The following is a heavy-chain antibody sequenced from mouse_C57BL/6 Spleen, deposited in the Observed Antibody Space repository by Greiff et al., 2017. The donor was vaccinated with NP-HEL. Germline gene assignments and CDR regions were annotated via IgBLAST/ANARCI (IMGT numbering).Heavy chain of an antibody. D-gene: IGHD2-4*01. CDR1: GFNIKDYY. J-gene: IGHJ3*01. Sequence: EVQLQQSGAELVKPGASVKLSCTASGFNIKDYYMHWVKQRTEQGLEWIGRLDPEDGAHKYAPKFQGRATISADTSSNTAYLQLSSLTSEDTAVYYCARFLYDYDVAPWFAYWGQGTLVTVSA. CDR2: LDPEDGAH. CDR3: ARFLYDYDVAPWFAY. V-gene: IGHV14-2*01.